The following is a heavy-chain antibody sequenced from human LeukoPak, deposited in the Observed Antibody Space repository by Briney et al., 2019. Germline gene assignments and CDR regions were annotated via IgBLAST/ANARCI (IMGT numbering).Heavy chain of an antibody. D-gene: IGHD3-3*01. CDR3: ARERVLRFLEWTYALDY. J-gene: IGHJ4*02. CDR2: TYYRSKWYN. Sequence: SQTLSLTCAISGDSVSSNSAAWNWIRQSPSRGLEWLGRTYYRSKWYNDYAVSVKNRITINPDTSKNQFSLQLNSVTPEDTAVYYCARERVLRFLEWTYALDYWGQGTLVTVSS. V-gene: IGHV6-1*01. CDR1: GDSVSSNSAA.